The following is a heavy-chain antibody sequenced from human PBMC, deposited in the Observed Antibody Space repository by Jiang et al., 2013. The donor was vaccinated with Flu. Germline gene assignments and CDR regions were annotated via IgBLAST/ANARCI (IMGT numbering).Heavy chain of an antibody. V-gene: IGHV1-8*01. Sequence: AQKFQGRVTMTRNTSISTAYMELSSLRSEDTAVYYCARSYSPTEWELLRVDAFDIWGQGTMVTVSS. J-gene: IGHJ3*02. CDR3: ARSYSPTEWELLRVDAFDI. D-gene: IGHD1-26*01.